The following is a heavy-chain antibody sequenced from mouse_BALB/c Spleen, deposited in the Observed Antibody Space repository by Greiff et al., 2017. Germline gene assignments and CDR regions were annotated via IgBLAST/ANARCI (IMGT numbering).Heavy chain of an antibody. D-gene: IGHD2-4*01. V-gene: IGHV1S56*01. J-gene: IGHJ1*01. Sequence: VKLQESGPELVKPGASVRISCKASGYTFTSYYIHWVKQRPGQGLEWIGWIYPGNVNTKYNEKFKGKATLTADKSSSTAYMQLSSLTSEDSAVYFCARGGYDYDWYFDVWGAGTTVTVSS. CDR1: GYTFTSYY. CDR3: ARGGYDYDWYFDV. CDR2: IYPGNVNT.